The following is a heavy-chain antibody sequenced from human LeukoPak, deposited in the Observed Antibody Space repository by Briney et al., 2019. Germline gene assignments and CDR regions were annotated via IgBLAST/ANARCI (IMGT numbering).Heavy chain of an antibody. CDR2: IKTKADGGTT. CDR3: LTFPLY. J-gene: IGHJ4*02. Sequence: GGSLRLSCAASGFTFSNAWMSWVRQAPGKGLEWVGRIKTKADGGTTDYAASVKGRFTMSRDDSKTTVYLQMNSLKIEDTAVYYCLTFPLYWGQGTLVTVSS. D-gene: IGHD3-3*02. CDR1: GFTFSNAW. V-gene: IGHV3-15*01.